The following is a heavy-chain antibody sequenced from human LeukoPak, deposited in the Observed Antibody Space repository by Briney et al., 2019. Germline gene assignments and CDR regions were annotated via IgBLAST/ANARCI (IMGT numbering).Heavy chain of an antibody. CDR1: GGSISSGSYY. CDR3: ARDQSDSSWYFGCFWFDP. D-gene: IGHD6-13*01. V-gene: IGHV4-61*02. J-gene: IGHJ5*02. CDR2: VYSSGST. Sequence: TLSLTCTVSGGSISSGSYYWSWIRQPAGKGLEWIGRVYSSGSTNYNPSLKSRVTISVDTSKNQFSLKLSSVTAADTAVYYCARDQSDSSWYFGCFWFDPWGQGTLVTVSS.